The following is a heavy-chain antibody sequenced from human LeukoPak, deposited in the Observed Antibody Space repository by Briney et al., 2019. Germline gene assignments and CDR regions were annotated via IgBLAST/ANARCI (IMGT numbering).Heavy chain of an antibody. CDR3: AGRSWLGLLGAFDI. Sequence: PSETLSLTCTVSGGSISSSSYYWGWIRQPPGKGLEWIGSIYYSGSTYYNPSLKSRVTISVDTSKNQFSLKLSSVTAADTAVYYCAGRSWLGLLGAFDIWGQGTMVTVSS. CDR1: GGSISSSSYY. J-gene: IGHJ3*02. V-gene: IGHV4-39*01. CDR2: IYYSGST. D-gene: IGHD3-22*01.